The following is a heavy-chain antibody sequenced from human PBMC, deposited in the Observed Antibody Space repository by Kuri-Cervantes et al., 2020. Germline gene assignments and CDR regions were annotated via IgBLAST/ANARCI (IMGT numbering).Heavy chain of an antibody. V-gene: IGHV1-69*06. D-gene: IGHD1-26*01. CDR3: ARGKDSGSHFDY. CDR1: GGTFSSYA. J-gene: IGHJ4*02. Sequence: SVKVSCKASGGTFSSYAISWVRQAPGQGLEWMGGIIPIFGTANYAQKFQGRVTITADKSTSTAYMELSNLRSEDTAVYYCARGKDSGSHFDYWGQGTLVTVSS. CDR2: IIPIFGTA.